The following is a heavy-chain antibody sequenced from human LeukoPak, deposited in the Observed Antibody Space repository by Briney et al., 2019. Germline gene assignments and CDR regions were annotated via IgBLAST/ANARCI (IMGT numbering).Heavy chain of an antibody. CDR3: ASGYYYDSSGYCDY. V-gene: IGHV1-2*06. CDR1: GYTFIEYY. D-gene: IGHD3-22*01. Sequence: ASVKVSCKASGYTFIEYYMHWVRQAPGQGLEWMGRINPSSGGTNYAQKFQGRVTITTDESTSTAYMELSSLRSEDTAVYYCASGYYYDSSGYCDYWGQGTLVTVSS. J-gene: IGHJ4*02. CDR2: INPSSGGT.